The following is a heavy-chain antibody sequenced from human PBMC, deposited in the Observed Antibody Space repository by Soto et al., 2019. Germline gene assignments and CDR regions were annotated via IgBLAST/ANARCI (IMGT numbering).Heavy chain of an antibody. D-gene: IGHD6-13*01. CDR1: GYTFTSYA. Sequence: ASVKVSCKASGYTFTSYAMYWVRQAPGQRLEWMGWISTDKGNTKYAQKFQGRLTMTTDTSTSTAYMELRSLRSDDTAVYYCARGSNIAAAGTDWFDPWGQGTLVTVSS. V-gene: IGHV1-3*04. CDR2: ISTDKGNT. CDR3: ARGSNIAAAGTDWFDP. J-gene: IGHJ5*02.